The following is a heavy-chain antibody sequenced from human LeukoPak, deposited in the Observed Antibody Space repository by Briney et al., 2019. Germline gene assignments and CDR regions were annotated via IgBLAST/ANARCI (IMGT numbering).Heavy chain of an antibody. V-gene: IGHV3-23*01. CDR2: ISGSGGST. Sequence: GGSLRLSCAASGFTFSSYAMSWVRQAPGKGLEWVSAISGSGGSTYYADSVKGRFTISRDNSKNTLYLQMNSLRAEDTAVYYCAKGDSTTLLRPYYFDYWGQGTLVTVSS. J-gene: IGHJ4*02. CDR1: GFTFSSYA. CDR3: AKGDSTTLLRPYYFDY. D-gene: IGHD3-10*01.